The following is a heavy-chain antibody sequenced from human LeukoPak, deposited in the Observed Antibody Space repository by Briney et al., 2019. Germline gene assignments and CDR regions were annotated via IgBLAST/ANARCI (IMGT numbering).Heavy chain of an antibody. J-gene: IGHJ4*02. CDR2: ISRSGTTT. V-gene: IGHV3-48*02. CDR3: ARIRYYYDSSGYCFFDY. Sequence: GGSLRLSCAASGFTSSNYSMNWVRQAPGKGLDWISYISRSGTTTYYADSVKGRLTISRDNAKNSLYLQMNSLRDEDTAVYYCARIRYYYDSSGYCFFDYWGQGALVTVSS. D-gene: IGHD3-22*01. CDR1: GFTSSNYS.